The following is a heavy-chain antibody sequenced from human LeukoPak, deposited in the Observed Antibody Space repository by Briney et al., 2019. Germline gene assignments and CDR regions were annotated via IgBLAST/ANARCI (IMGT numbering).Heavy chain of an antibody. D-gene: IGHD1-26*01. J-gene: IGHJ5*02. V-gene: IGHV3-21*01. CDR1: GFTFSSYS. CDR3: ARGGQVGAIDWFDP. CDR2: ISSSSSYI. Sequence: GGSLRLSCAASGFTFSSYSMNWVRQAPGKGLEWVSSISSSSSYIYYADSVKGRFTISRDNAKNSLYLQMNSLRAEDTAVYYCARGGQVGAIDWFDPWGQGTLVTVSS.